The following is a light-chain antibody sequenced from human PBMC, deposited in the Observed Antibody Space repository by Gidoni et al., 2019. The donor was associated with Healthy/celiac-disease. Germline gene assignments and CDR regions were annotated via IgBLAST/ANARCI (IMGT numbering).Light chain of an antibody. CDR2: DAS. Sequence: EIVLTQSPATLSLSPGERATLSCRASQSVSSYLAWYQQKPGQAPRLLIYDASNRATGIPARFSGSGSGTDFTLTISSLEPEDFAVYYCQQRSNQGLTFGGXTQVEIK. CDR3: QQRSNQGLT. V-gene: IGKV3-11*01. J-gene: IGKJ4*01. CDR1: QSVSSY.